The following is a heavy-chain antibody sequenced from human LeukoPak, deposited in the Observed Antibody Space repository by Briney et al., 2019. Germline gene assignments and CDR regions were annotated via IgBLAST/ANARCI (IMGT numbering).Heavy chain of an antibody. CDR1: GGTFSSYA. D-gene: IGHD3-10*01. CDR2: IIPIFGTA. Sequence: AASVKVSCKAPGGTFSSYAISWVRQAPGQGLEWMGGIIPIFGTANYAQKFQGRVTITADKSTSTAYMELSSLRSEDTAVYYCARVVLWFGELRDFDYWGQGTLATVSS. J-gene: IGHJ4*02. V-gene: IGHV1-69*06. CDR3: ARVVLWFGELRDFDY.